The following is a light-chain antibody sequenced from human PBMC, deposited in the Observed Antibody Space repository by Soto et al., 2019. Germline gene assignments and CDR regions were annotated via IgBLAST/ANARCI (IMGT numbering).Light chain of an antibody. V-gene: IGLV2-14*03. CDR3: SSYTSSNTYV. CDR2: DVS. J-gene: IGLJ1*01. Sequence: QSVLTQPASVCGSPGQSITISCTGTISDVSGYNFVSWYQQYPGKAPKLMIYDVSNRPSGVSNRFSGSKSGNTASLTISGLQAEDEADYYCSSYTSSNTYVFGAGT. CDR1: ISDVSGYNF.